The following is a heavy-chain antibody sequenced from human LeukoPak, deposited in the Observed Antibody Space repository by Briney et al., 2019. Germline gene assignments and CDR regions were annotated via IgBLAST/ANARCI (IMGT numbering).Heavy chain of an antibody. D-gene: IGHD3-10*01. CDR1: GYTFTGYY. J-gene: IGHJ4*02. CDR2: INPNNGGT. V-gene: IGHV1-2*02. Sequence: ASVKVSCKASGYTFTGYYMHWVRQAPGQGLEWMGWINPNNGGTNYAQKFQDRVTMTRDTSISTAYMELNSLRSDDTAVYYCATLWFGELPLDYWGQGTLVTVSS. CDR3: ATLWFGELPLDY.